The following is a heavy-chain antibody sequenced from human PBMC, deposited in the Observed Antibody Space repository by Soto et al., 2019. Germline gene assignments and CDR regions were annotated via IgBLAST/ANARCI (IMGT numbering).Heavy chain of an antibody. CDR3: ARDLKGWGAFDY. D-gene: IGHD1-26*01. J-gene: IGHJ4*02. V-gene: IGHV1-18*01. CDR1: DYTFITDG. Sequence: QVQLVQSGAEVKEPGASVKVSCKASDYTFITDGLSWVRQAPGQGLQWAGWISAYRDHKNNVQSLRGRVTLTTDTATSTAYMELRSLTSDDTAVYYCARDLKGWGAFDYWGQGTLVTVSS. CDR2: ISAYRDHK.